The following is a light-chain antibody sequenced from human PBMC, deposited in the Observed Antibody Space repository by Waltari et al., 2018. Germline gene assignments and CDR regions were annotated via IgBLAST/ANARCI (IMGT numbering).Light chain of an antibody. Sequence: SYELTQSPSVSVSPGQTASITCSGDKLGEKHVSWYQLRPGQSPLLVISHDNKRPSGMPERFSGANSGNTATLTISGTQSMDEADYYCQAWDNSVVFGGGTKLTVL. J-gene: IGLJ2*01. CDR3: QAWDNSVV. V-gene: IGLV3-1*01. CDR2: HDN. CDR1: KLGEKH.